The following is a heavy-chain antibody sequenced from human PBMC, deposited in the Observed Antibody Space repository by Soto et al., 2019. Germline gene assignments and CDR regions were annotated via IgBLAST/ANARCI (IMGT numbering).Heavy chain of an antibody. V-gene: IGHV4-4*02. D-gene: IGHD2-2*01. CDR1: GGSISSSNW. J-gene: IGHJ5*02. Sequence: QVQLQESGPGLVKPSETLSLTCAVSGGSISSSNWWHWVRQPPGKGLEWIGEILHSGTTNYNPYLKSRVAISVDKSKNKFSLKLNSVTAADTAVYYCARVRQYCSGTSCYLDPWGQGTLVTVSS. CDR2: ILHSGTT. CDR3: ARVRQYCSGTSCYLDP.